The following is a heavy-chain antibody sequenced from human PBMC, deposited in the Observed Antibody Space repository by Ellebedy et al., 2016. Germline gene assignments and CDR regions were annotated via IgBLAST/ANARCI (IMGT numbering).Heavy chain of an antibody. Sequence: GGSLRLSCAASGFTFSSYAMHWVRQAPGKGLEWVAVISYDGSNKYYADSVKGRFTISRDNSKNTLYLQMNSLRAEDTAVYYCACIAVAGTDFDYWGQGTLVTVSS. D-gene: IGHD6-19*01. CDR3: ACIAVAGTDFDY. CDR1: GFTFSSYA. CDR2: ISYDGSNK. J-gene: IGHJ4*02. V-gene: IGHV3-30-3*01.